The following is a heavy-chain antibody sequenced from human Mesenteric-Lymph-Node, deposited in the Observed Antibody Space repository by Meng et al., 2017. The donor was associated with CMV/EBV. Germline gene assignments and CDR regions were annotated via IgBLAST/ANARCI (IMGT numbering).Heavy chain of an antibody. Sequence: ASVKVSCKPSGYNFAGYGVSWVRQAPGQGLEWMGWIRGYSGDTKYAENFQGRVTVTADTSTSTAYMEVRSLRSDDTAVYYCARDPDGDYEGGYFDYWGQGTLVTVSS. CDR3: ARDPDGDYEGGYFDY. D-gene: IGHD4-17*01. CDR2: IRGYSGDT. J-gene: IGHJ4*02. CDR1: GYNFAGYG. V-gene: IGHV1-18*01.